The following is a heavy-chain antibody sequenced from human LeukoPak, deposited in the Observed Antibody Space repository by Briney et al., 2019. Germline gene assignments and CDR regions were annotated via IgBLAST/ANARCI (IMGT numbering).Heavy chain of an antibody. CDR2: IYHTGNT. CDR3: ARGGYYGSGNDFRFDP. D-gene: IGHD3-10*01. Sequence: SETLSLTCAVSGGSITSANWWSWVRQSPGKGLEWIGEIYHTGNTNYNPSLNSRVSISLDTSKNQFSLKLSSVTAADTAVYYCARGGYYGSGNDFRFDPWGQGTLVTVSS. J-gene: IGHJ5*02. V-gene: IGHV4-4*02. CDR1: GGSITSANW.